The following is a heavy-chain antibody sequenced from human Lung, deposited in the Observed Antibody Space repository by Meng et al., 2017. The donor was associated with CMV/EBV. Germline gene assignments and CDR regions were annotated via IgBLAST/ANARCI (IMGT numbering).Heavy chain of an antibody. D-gene: IGHD2/OR15-2a*01. CDR2: SRNKASSYTT. CDR1: GSPFGNHY. CDR3: AGDNSATRYFDY. Sequence: GGSLRLPCTASGSPFGNHYMDWFRQAPGKGLEWVARSRNKASSYTTEYAASVRGRFTISRDESGNSLDLQMTSMKTEDTAVYYCAGDNSATRYFDYWGQGILVTVSS. J-gene: IGHJ4*02. V-gene: IGHV3-72*01.